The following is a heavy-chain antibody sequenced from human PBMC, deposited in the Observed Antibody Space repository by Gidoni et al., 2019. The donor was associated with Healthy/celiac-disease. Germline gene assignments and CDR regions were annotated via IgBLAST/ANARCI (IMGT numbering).Heavy chain of an antibody. D-gene: IGHD2-15*01. J-gene: IGHJ4*02. V-gene: IGHV4-34*01. Sequence: QVQLQQWGAGLLKPSETLSLTCAVYGGSFSGYYWSWIRQPPGKGLEWIGEINHSGSTNYNPSLKSRVTISVDTSKNQFSLKLSSVTAADTAVYYWARERGSGFDYWGQGTLVTVS. CDR2: INHSGST. CDR1: GGSFSGYY. CDR3: ARERGSGFDY.